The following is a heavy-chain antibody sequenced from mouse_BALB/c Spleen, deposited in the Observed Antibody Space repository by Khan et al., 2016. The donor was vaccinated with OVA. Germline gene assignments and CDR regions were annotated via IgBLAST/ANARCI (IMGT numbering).Heavy chain of an antibody. Sequence: VQLQQSGAELAKPGASVKMSCKASGYTFINYWILWVKQRPGQGLEWIGYINPSTGYTEYNQNFKDKATLPADKSSSTAYMQLSILTSEDSAVYYCARRGLRWDFDYWGQGTTLTVSS. D-gene: IGHD1-1*01. CDR2: INPSTGYT. V-gene: IGHV1-7*01. J-gene: IGHJ2*01. CDR1: GYTFINYW. CDR3: ARRGLRWDFDY.